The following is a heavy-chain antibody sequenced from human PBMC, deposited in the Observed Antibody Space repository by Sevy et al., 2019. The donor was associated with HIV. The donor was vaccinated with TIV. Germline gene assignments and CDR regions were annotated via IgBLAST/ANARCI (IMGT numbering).Heavy chain of an antibody. V-gene: IGHV6-1*01. CDR1: GDSVSSNSAA. CDR3: ARDPGSSGWSGFDY. D-gene: IGHD6-13*01. CDR2: TYYRSKWYN. Sequence: KQSQTLSLTCAISGDSVSSNSAAWNWIRQSPSRGLEWLGRTYYRSKWYNDYAVSVKSRITINPDTSKNQFSLQLNSVTPEDTAVYYCARDPGSSGWSGFDYWGQGTLVTVSS. J-gene: IGHJ4*02.